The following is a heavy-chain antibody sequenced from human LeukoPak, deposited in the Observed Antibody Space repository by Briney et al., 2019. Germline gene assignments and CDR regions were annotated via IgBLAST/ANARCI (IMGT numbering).Heavy chain of an antibody. J-gene: IGHJ4*02. Sequence: GVSLRLSCAASGFTFSSYAMHWVRQAPGKGLEYASAIGSNGGSTYYANSVKVRFTISRDNSKNTLYLQMGSLRAEDMAVYYCARSVSGWYYIDYWGQGTLVTVSS. CDR1: GFTFSSYA. V-gene: IGHV3-64*01. CDR2: IGSNGGST. D-gene: IGHD6-19*01. CDR3: ARSVSGWYYIDY.